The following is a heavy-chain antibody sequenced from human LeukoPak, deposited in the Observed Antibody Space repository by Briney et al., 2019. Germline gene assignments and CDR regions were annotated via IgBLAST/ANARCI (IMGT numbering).Heavy chain of an antibody. D-gene: IGHD3-3*01. CDR1: GGSISSGGYY. J-gene: IGHJ6*03. CDR3: ASGPRGVVMEYYYYMDV. V-gene: IGHV4-30-2*01. CDR2: IYHSGST. Sequence: PSETLSLTCTVSGGSISSGGYYWSWIRQPPGKGLEWIGYIYHSGSTYYNPSLKSRVTISVDRSKNQFSLKLSSVTAADTAVYYCASGPRGVVMEYYYYMDVWGKGTTVTVSS.